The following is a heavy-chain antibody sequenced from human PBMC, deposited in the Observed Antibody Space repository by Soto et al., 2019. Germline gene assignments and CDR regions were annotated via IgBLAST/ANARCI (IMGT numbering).Heavy chain of an antibody. CDR1: GGSISSNNW. J-gene: IGHJ6*02. Sequence: QVQLQESGPGLVKPSGTLSLTCAISGGSISSNNWWTWVRQSPGKGLEWIGEIHHSESTNYNPSRNSRATISVDKANNQFSLKLTSVTAADTADYYCARASYYDSTGYYNMDVWGQGTTVTVSS. V-gene: IGHV4-4*02. CDR2: IHHSEST. CDR3: ARASYYDSTGYYNMDV. D-gene: IGHD3-22*01.